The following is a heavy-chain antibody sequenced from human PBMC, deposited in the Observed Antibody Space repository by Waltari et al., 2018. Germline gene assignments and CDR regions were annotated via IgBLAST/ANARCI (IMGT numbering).Heavy chain of an antibody. Sequence: QVQLQESGPGLVKPSETLSLTCAVSGYSISRGYYWGWIRQPPGKGLEWIGSIYHSGSTYYNPSLKSRVTISVDTSKNQFSLKLSSVTAADTAVYYCARLVYGRGYGDFDYWGQGTLVTVSS. V-gene: IGHV4-38-2*01. D-gene: IGHD4-17*01. CDR1: GYSISRGYY. CDR3: ARLVYGRGYGDFDY. CDR2: IYHSGST. J-gene: IGHJ4*02.